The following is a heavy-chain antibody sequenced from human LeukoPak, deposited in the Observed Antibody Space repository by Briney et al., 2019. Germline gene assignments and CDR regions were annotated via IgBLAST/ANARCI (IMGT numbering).Heavy chain of an antibody. D-gene: IGHD3-10*01. CDR3: TRYRGYFDY. CDR2: IRSNAYGGTT. Sequence: MDWVRQAPGKGLEWVGFIRSNAYGGTTEYAASVKGRFTISRDDSKSIAYLQMNSLKTEDTAVYYCTRYRGYFDYWGPGTLVTVSS. V-gene: IGHV3-49*02. J-gene: IGHJ4*02.